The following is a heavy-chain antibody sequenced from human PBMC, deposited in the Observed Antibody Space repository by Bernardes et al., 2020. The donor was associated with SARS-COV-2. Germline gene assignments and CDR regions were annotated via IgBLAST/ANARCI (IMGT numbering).Heavy chain of an antibody. J-gene: IGHJ4*02. D-gene: IGHD3-22*01. V-gene: IGHV1-3*01. CDR2: INAGNGNT. Sequence: ASVKVSCKASGYTFTSYAMHWVRQAPGQRLEWMGWINAGNGNTKYSQKFQGRVTITRDTSASTAYMELSSLRSEDTAVYYCARDKHYYDSSGYYYSGEFDYWGQGTLVTVSS. CDR3: ARDKHYYDSSGYYYSGEFDY. CDR1: GYTFTSYA.